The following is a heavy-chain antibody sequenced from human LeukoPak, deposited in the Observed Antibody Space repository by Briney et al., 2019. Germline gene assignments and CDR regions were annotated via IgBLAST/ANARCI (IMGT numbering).Heavy chain of an antibody. CDR3: ARRSSGSPPFYFDY. CDR1: GFTFSSYA. CDR2: INSDGSTT. D-gene: IGHD1-26*01. V-gene: IGHV3-74*01. J-gene: IGHJ4*02. Sequence: PGGSLRLSCAASGFTFSSYAMSWVRQAPGKGLVWVSRINSDGSTTNYADSVKGRFTISRDNAKNTLYLQMNSLRAEDTAMYYCARRSSGSPPFYFDYWGQGTLVTVSS.